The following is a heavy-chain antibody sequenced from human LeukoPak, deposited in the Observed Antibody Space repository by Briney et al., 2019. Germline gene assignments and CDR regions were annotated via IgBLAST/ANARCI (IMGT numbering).Heavy chain of an antibody. J-gene: IGHJ3*02. D-gene: IGHD6-19*01. V-gene: IGHV3-23*01. Sequence: GGSLRLSCAASGFTFSSYGMSWVRQAPGKGLEWVSAISGSGGSTYYADSVKGRFTISRDNSKNTLYLQMNSLRAEDTAVYYCARVSLQWLSNDAFDIWGQGTMVTVSS. CDR3: ARVSLQWLSNDAFDI. CDR1: GFTFSSYG. CDR2: ISGSGGST.